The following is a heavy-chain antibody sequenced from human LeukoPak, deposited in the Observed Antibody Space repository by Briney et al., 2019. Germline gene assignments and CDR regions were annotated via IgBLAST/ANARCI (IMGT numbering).Heavy chain of an antibody. CDR1: RGSFSGYY. Sequence: PSETLSLTCGLYRGSFSGYYWSSIRDPPGERLEWIGEINHRGSTNYNPSLKSRVTISVDTSKNQCSLRLSSVTAADTAVYYCARDGRDTSALYNPLRFDYWGQGTLVTVSS. D-gene: IGHD1-1*01. J-gene: IGHJ4*02. V-gene: IGHV4-34*01. CDR2: INHRGST. CDR3: ARDGRDTSALYNPLRFDY.